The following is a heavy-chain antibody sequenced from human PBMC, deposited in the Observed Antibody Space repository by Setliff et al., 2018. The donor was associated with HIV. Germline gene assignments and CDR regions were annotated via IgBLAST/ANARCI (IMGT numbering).Heavy chain of an antibody. J-gene: IGHJ4*02. CDR1: GYTFTSYG. D-gene: IGHD2-8*01. CDR2: ISAYNGNT. Sequence: SVKVSCKASGYTFTSYGISWVRQAPGQGLEWMGWISAYNGNTKYAQKLQGRVTMTEDTSADTAYMELSSLRSDDTAVYYCARDLIGEETRRFDYWGQGTLVTVSS. CDR3: ARDLIGEETRRFDY. V-gene: IGHV1-18*01.